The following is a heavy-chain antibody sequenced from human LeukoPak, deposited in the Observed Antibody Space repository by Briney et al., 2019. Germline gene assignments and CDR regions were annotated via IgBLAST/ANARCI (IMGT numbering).Heavy chain of an antibody. CDR3: ARASRLVGATGAFDI. CDR2: ISSSGSTI. CDR1: GFTFSDYY. D-gene: IGHD1-26*01. V-gene: IGHV3-11*04. Sequence: GGSLRLSCAASGFTFSDYYMSWVRQAPGKGLEWVSYISSSGSTIYYADSVKGRFTISRENSKNTLYLQMNSLRAEDTAVYYCARASRLVGATGAFDIWGQGTMVTVSS. J-gene: IGHJ3*02.